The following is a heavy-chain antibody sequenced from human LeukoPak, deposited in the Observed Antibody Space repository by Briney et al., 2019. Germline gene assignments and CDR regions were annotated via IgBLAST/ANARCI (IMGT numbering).Heavy chain of an antibody. J-gene: IGHJ5*02. D-gene: IGHD3-10*01. V-gene: IGHV7-4-1*02. CDR1: GYTFTSYA. Sequence: ASVKVSCKASGYTFTSYAMNWVRQAPGQGLEWMGWINTNTGNPTYAQGFTGRFVFSLDTSVSTAYLQISSLKAEDTAVYYCARENIWFGELYFDPWGQGTLVTVSS. CDR3: ARENIWFGELYFDP. CDR2: INTNTGNP.